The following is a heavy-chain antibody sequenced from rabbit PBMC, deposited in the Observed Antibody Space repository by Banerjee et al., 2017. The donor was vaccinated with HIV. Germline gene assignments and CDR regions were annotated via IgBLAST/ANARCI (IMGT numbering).Heavy chain of an antibody. D-gene: IGHD1-1*01. CDR2: IYVGGSGTA. CDR3: ARDLLHTTNM. Sequence: QSLEESGGGLVQPEGSLTLTCTASGFSFSSSYYMCWVRQAPGKGLELIACIYVGGSGTAYYASWAKGRFTISKTSSTTATLQMTSLTAADTATYFCARDLLHTTNMWGPGTLVTVS. CDR1: GFSFSSSYY. J-gene: IGHJ4*01. V-gene: IGHV1S40*01.